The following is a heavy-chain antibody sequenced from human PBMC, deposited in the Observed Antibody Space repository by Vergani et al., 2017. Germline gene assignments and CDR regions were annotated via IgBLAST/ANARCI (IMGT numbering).Heavy chain of an antibody. CDR1: GFTFSSYG. V-gene: IGHV3-30*03. CDR2: ISYDGSNK. Sequence: QVQLVESGGGVVQPGRSLRLSCAASGFTFSSYGMHWVRQAPGKGLEWVAVISYDGSNKYYADSVKGRFTISRDNSKNTLYLQMNSLRAEDTAVYYCASCGKASGAHYYYYYYMDVWGKGTTVTVSS. D-gene: IGHD3-10*01. CDR3: ASCGKASGAHYYYYYYMDV. J-gene: IGHJ6*03.